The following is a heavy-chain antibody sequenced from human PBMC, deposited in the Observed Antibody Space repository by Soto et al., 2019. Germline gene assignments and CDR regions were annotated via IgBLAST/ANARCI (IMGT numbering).Heavy chain of an antibody. J-gene: IGHJ6*02. D-gene: IGHD2-15*01. CDR1: GFTFSSYA. CDR3: ARTRPNCSGGSCYNYYYYYYGMDV. CDR2: ISYDGSNK. V-gene: IGHV3-30-3*01. Sequence: GGSLRLSCAASGFTFSSYAMHWVRQAPGKGLEWVAVISYDGSNKYYADSVKGRFTISRDNSKNTLYLQMNSLRAEDTAVYYCARTRPNCSGGSCYNYYYYYYGMDVWGQGTTVTVSS.